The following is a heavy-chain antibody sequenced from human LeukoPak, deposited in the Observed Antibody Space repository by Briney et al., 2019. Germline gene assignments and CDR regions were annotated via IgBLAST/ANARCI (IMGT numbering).Heavy chain of an antibody. D-gene: IGHD1-26*01. V-gene: IGHV3-43*01. J-gene: IGHJ4*02. CDR3: AKEGEGGSYYFDY. CDR1: GFTFDDYT. CDR2: ISWDGGSR. Sequence: GGSLRLSCAASGFTFDDYTMHWVRQAPGKGLEWVSLISWDGGSRYYADSVKGRFTISRDNSKNSLYLQMDSLRNEDTALYYCAKEGEGGSYYFDYWGQGTLVTVSS.